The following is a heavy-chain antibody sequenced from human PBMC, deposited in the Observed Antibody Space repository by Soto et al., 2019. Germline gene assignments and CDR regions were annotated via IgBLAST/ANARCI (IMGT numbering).Heavy chain of an antibody. CDR1: GGTFSSYA. Sequence: QVPLVQSGAEVKKPGSSVKVSCKASGGTFSSYAISWVRQAPGQGLEWMGGIIPIFGTANYAQKFQGRVTITADESTSTAYMELSSLRSEDTAVYYCARDGGGYDLYYYYGMDVWGQGTTVTVSS. J-gene: IGHJ6*01. V-gene: IGHV1-69*12. CDR3: ARDGGGYDLYYYYGMDV. CDR2: IIPIFGTA. D-gene: IGHD5-12*01.